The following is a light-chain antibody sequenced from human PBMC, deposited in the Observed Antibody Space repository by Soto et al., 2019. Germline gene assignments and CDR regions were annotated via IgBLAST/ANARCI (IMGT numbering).Light chain of an antibody. CDR1: QSISSW. V-gene: IGKV1-5*01. J-gene: IGKJ5*01. Sequence: DIQMTPSPSTLSASVGDRVTIACRASQSISSWLAWYQQKPGKAPRLLIYAASTLQSGVPSRFSGSGSGTDFTLTISCLQSEDFATYYCQQYYSYPPTFGQGTRLEIK. CDR3: QQYYSYPPT. CDR2: AAS.